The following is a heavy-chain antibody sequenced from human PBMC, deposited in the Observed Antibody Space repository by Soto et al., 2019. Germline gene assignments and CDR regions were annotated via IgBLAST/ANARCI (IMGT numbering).Heavy chain of an antibody. CDR1: GYTFTSYY. CDR3: ARFSGSIAAAGTGNNWFDP. Sequence: GASVKVSCKASGYTFTSYYMRWVRQAPGQGLEWMGIINPSGGSTSYAQKSQGRVTMTRDTSTSTVYMELSSLRSEDTAVYYCARFSGSIAAAGTGNNWFDPWGQGTLVTVSS. D-gene: IGHD6-13*01. J-gene: IGHJ5*02. CDR2: INPSGGST. V-gene: IGHV1-46*01.